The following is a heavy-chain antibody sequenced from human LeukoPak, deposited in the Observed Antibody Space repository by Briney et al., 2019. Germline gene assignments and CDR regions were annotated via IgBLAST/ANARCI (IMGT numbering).Heavy chain of an antibody. Sequence: GGSLRLSCAASGFTFSTFGMNWVRQAPGKGPEWVALMSYDGRKSYYADSVKGRFTISRDNSKNTLYLQMNSLRPEDTAVYYCAKGTRYYYAPGITHPGFDSWGQGTLVTVSS. V-gene: IGHV3-30*18. J-gene: IGHJ4*02. CDR1: GFTFSTFG. CDR2: MSYDGRKS. D-gene: IGHD3-10*02. CDR3: AKGTRYYYAPGITHPGFDS.